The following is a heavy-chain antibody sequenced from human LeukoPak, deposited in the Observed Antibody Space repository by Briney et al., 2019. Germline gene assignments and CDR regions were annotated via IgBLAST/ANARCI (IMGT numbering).Heavy chain of an antibody. J-gene: IGHJ3*02. CDR2: ISSSSSYI. D-gene: IGHD3-9*01. V-gene: IGHV3-21*01. CDR1: GFTFSSYS. Sequence: GGSLRLSCAASGFTFSSYSMSWVRQAPGKGLEWVSSISSSSSYIYYADSVKGRFTISRDNAKNSLYLQMNSLRAEDTAVYYCARSYYDILTGYAPGAFDIWGQGTMVTVSS. CDR3: ARSYYDILTGYAPGAFDI.